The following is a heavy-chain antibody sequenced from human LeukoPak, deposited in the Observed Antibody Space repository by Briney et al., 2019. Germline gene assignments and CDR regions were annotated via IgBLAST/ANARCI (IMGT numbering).Heavy chain of an antibody. Sequence: GGSLRLSCAASGFIFNNYAMSWVRLAPGKGLEWISSITGHGSNKYYADSVKGRFTISRDNAKNSLYLQMNSLRVEDTAVYYCASSPRGGNYYYGMDVWGQGTTVTVSS. J-gene: IGHJ6*02. CDR3: ASSPRGGNYYYGMDV. CDR2: ITGHGSNK. CDR1: GFIFNNYA. D-gene: IGHD3-10*01. V-gene: IGHV3-23*01.